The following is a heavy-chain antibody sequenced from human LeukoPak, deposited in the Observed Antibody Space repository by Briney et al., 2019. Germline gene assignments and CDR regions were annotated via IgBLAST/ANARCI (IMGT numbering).Heavy chain of an antibody. D-gene: IGHD1-26*01. CDR3: ARLTWDLPPGGLYYNYYIDV. J-gene: IGHJ6*03. Sequence: SETLSLTCAVYGGSLSGYYWTWVRQPPGKGLEWIGEISHSGGANYSPSLKSRVTMSLDTSKNQFSLRLTSVTAADTAVYYCARLTWDLPPGGLYYNYYIDVWDKGATVTVSS. CDR1: GGSLSGYY. CDR2: ISHSGGA. V-gene: IGHV4-34*01.